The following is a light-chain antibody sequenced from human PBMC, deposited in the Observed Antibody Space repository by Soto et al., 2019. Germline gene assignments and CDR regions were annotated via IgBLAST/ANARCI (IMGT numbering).Light chain of an antibody. CDR2: GGS. CDR3: QHYGSSVFT. CDR1: QRISADY. J-gene: IGKJ3*01. Sequence: EIVLTQSPGTLSLSPGGRAALSCRASQRISADYLVWYLQKPGQAPRPLIYGGSSRATGIPDRFSGSGSGKDFTLTISRLAPEDVAVYYCQHYGSSVFTFGPGTKVDIK. V-gene: IGKV3-20*01.